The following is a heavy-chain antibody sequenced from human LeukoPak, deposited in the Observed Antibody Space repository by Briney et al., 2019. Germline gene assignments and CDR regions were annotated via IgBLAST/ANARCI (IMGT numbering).Heavy chain of an antibody. Sequence: GGSLRLSCEASGFISSDHYMDWVRQAPGKGLEWVGRSRNKANSYTTEYAASVKGRFTISREDSKNSLYLQMNSLKTEDTAVYYCVRDGGLRARGDSFDIWGQGTMVTVSS. D-gene: IGHD5/OR15-5a*01. V-gene: IGHV3-72*01. CDR3: VRDGGLRARGDSFDI. J-gene: IGHJ3*02. CDR1: GFISSDHY. CDR2: SRNKANSYTT.